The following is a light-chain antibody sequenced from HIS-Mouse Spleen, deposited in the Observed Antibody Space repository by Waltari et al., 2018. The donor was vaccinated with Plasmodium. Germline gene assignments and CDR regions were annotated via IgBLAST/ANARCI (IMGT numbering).Light chain of an antibody. CDR3: QQLNRYPLT. Sequence: IQLTQSPSFLSASVGDRVTSTCRASQGISSYLAWYQQKPGKAPKLLIYAASTLQSGVPSRFSGSGSGTEFTLTISSLQPEDFATYYCQQLNRYPLTFGGGTKVEIK. J-gene: IGKJ4*01. V-gene: IGKV1-9*01. CDR2: AAS. CDR1: QGISSY.